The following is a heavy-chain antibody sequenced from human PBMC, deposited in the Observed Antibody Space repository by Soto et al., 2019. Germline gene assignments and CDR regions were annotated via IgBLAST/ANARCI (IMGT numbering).Heavy chain of an antibody. CDR3: ARSLNMVTTLDY. J-gene: IGHJ4*02. CDR1: GYTFTSYY. Sequence: ASVKVSSKASGYTFTSYYMHWVRQAPGQGLEWMGIINPSGGSTSYAQKFQGRVTMTRDTSTSTVYMELSSLRSEDTAVYYCARSLNMVTTLDYWGQGTLVTVSS. D-gene: IGHD4-17*01. CDR2: INPSGGST. V-gene: IGHV1-46*01.